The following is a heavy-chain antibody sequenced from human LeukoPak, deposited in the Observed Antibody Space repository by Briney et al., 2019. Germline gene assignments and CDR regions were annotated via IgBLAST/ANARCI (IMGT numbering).Heavy chain of an antibody. CDR2: ISGSGLST. CDR1: ESTFRSYA. Sequence: GGSLRLSCAASESTFRSYAMSWVRQAPGKGLEWVSAISGSGLSTYYGDSVKGRFTISRDNSKNTLSLQMNSLRAEDTAVYYCAKHGGKWEPDYWGQGTLVAVSS. V-gene: IGHV3-23*01. CDR3: AKHGGKWEPDY. D-gene: IGHD1-26*01. J-gene: IGHJ4*02.